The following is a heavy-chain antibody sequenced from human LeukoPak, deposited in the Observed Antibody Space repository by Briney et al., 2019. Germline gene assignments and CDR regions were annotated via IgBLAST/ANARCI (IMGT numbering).Heavy chain of an antibody. D-gene: IGHD1-26*01. V-gene: IGHV3-30*02. CDR1: GFTFSSYG. Sequence: GGSMRLSCAASGFTFSSYGMHWVRQAPGKGLEWVAFIRYDGSNKYYADSVKGRFTISRDNSKNTLYLQMNSLRAEDTAVYYCAKDLGWELPNLFDYWGQGTLVTVSS. CDR2: IRYDGSNK. CDR3: AKDLGWELPNLFDY. J-gene: IGHJ4*02.